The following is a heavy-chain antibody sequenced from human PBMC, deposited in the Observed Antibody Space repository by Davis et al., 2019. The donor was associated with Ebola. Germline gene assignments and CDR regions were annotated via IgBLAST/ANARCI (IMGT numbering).Heavy chain of an antibody. Sequence: AASVKVSCKASGYSFTNYGVNWVRQAPGQGLECVGWINPYTGNTKLPQKFQGRVTMTTDASTSTAYMELRDLTSDDAAVYYCARLPVFNGAYYSLDYWGQGSLVTVSS. V-gene: IGHV1-18*01. CDR1: GYSFTNYG. D-gene: IGHD1-26*01. CDR3: ARLPVFNGAYYSLDY. CDR2: INPYTGNT. J-gene: IGHJ4*02.